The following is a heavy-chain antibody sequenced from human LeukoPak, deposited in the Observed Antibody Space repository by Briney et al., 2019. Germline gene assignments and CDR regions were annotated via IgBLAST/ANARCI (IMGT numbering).Heavy chain of an antibody. CDR2: IYYSGST. CDR1: GSSISSSSYY. Sequence: PSETLSLTCTVSGSSISSSSYYWGWIRQPPGKGLEWIGSIYYSGSTYYNPSLKSRVTISVDTSKNQFSLKLSSVTAADTAVYYCASLPTYSSGWYWSLINYFDYWGQGTLVTVSS. D-gene: IGHD6-19*01. CDR3: ASLPTYSSGWYWSLINYFDY. J-gene: IGHJ4*02. V-gene: IGHV4-39*01.